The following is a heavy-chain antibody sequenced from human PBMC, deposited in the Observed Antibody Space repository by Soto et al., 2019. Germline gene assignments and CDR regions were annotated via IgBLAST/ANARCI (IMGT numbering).Heavy chain of an antibody. CDR1: GFTFSSYG. D-gene: IGHD3-10*01. CDR3: ASPITMVRGVPHDY. J-gene: IGHJ4*02. V-gene: IGHV3-30*03. CDR2: ISYDGSNK. Sequence: PGGSLRLSCAASGFTFSSYGMHWVRQAPGKGLEWGAVISYDGSNKYYADSVKGRFTISRDNSKNTLYLQMNSLRAEDTAVYYCASPITMVRGVPHDYWGQGTLVTVSS.